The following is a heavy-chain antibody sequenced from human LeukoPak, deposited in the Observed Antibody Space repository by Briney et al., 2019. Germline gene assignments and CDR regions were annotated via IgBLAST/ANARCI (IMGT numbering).Heavy chain of an antibody. D-gene: IGHD2-15*01. V-gene: IGHV1-69*05. J-gene: IGHJ5*02. CDR3: ARASRVVVVDAWFDP. CDR2: IIPIFGTA. CDR1: GGTFSSYA. Sequence: SVKVSCKASGGTFSSYAISWVRQAPGQGLEWMGGIIPIFGTANYAQKFQGRVTITRDTSASTAYMELSSLRSEDTAVYYCARASRVVVVDAWFDPWGQGTLVTVSS.